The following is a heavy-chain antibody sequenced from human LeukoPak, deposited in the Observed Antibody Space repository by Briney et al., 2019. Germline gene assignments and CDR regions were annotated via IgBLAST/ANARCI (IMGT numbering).Heavy chain of an antibody. D-gene: IGHD5-24*01. Sequence: PGGSLRLSCAATGFTFSTSSMNWVRQTPDKGLEWVSSISGESKYIYYADSVTGRFTISRDNAKSSLYLQMDSLRAEDTAVYYCARGAVFQGNYDYWGQGTQVTVSS. V-gene: IGHV3-21*01. CDR1: GFTFSTSS. CDR3: ARGAVFQGNYDY. J-gene: IGHJ4*02. CDR2: ISGESKYI.